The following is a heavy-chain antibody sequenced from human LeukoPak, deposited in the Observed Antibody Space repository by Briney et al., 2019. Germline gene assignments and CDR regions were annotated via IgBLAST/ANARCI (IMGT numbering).Heavy chain of an antibody. J-gene: IGHJ6*02. CDR3: ARAVLRFSGYMDV. V-gene: IGHV3-7*01. D-gene: IGHD3-3*01. CDR1: GYTFSTYW. Sequence: PGGSLRLSCAASGYTFSTYWMSWVRQAPGKGPEWVANINQAGSQKYYVDSVKGRFTISRDNAKNSLYLQMNSLRAEDTAVYYCARAVLRFSGYMDVWGQGTTVTVSS. CDR2: INQAGSQK.